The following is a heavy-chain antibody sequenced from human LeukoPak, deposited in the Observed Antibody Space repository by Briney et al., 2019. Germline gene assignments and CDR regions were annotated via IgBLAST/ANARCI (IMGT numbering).Heavy chain of an antibody. CDR1: GLTFRTYA. D-gene: IGHD4-17*01. CDR2: INGSGDIT. J-gene: IGHJ4*02. Sequence: GGSLRLSCTASGLTFRTYAMSWVRKSPGKGLDWVSGINGSGDITFYTDSVKGRITISRDNYKNTLYLQMNSLIAEDTAVYYCARCWANGDYVPEEFDYWGQVTLVTVAS. V-gene: IGHV3-23*01. CDR3: ARCWANGDYVPEEFDY.